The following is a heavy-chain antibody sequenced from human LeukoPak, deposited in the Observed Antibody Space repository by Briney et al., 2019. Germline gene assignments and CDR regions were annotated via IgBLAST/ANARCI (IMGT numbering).Heavy chain of an antibody. Sequence: GGSLRLSCAASGFTFSSYEMNWVRQAPGKGLEWVSYISSSGSTIYYADSVKGRFTISRDNAKNSLYLQMNSLRAEDTAVYYCTSKDGDFDYWGQGTLVTVSS. CDR3: TSKDGDFDY. J-gene: IGHJ4*02. CDR2: ISSSGSTI. D-gene: IGHD4-17*01. V-gene: IGHV3-48*03. CDR1: GFTFSSYE.